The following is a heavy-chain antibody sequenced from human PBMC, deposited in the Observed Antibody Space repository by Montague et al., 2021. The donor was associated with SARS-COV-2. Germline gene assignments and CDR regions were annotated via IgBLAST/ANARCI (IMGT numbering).Heavy chain of an antibody. CDR3: ASRAPTRIVLMVYAIGGYFDF. CDR1: GFTFSSYE. Sequence: SLRLSCAASGFTFSSYEMNWVRQAPGKGLEWVSYISSTGSTIFSAASVKGRFTISSDNAKNSLYLQMNSLRAEATADYYCASRAPTRIVLMVYAIGGYFDFWGQGTLVTVSS. D-gene: IGHD2-8*01. V-gene: IGHV3-48*03. CDR2: ISSTGSTI. J-gene: IGHJ4*02.